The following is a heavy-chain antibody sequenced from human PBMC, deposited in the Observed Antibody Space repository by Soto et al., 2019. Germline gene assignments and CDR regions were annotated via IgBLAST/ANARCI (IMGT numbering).Heavy chain of an antibody. CDR1: GFTFSDYY. V-gene: IGHV3-11*01. CDR2: ISSSGSTI. D-gene: IGHD4-4*01. J-gene: IGHJ6*02. Sequence: GGSLRLSCTASGFTFSDYYMSWIRQAPGKGLEWLAYISSSGSTIYYADSVKGRFTISRDNAKNSLYLQMNSLRAEDTAVYYCARAYSIPHYYYYGMDVWGQGTTVTVSS. CDR3: ARAYSIPHYYYYGMDV.